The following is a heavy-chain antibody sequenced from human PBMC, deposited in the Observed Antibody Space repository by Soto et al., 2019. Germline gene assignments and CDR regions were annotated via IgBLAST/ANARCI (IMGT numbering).Heavy chain of an antibody. CDR3: ARAVAVPADFDF. CDR1: GYTFTGYA. D-gene: IGHD6-19*01. V-gene: IGHV1-3*05. J-gene: IGHJ4*02. CDR2: INAGNGNT. Sequence: QVQLVQSGAEEKKPEASVKVSCKASGYTFTGYAMHWVRQAPGQRLEWMGWINAGNGNTKYSQKFQGRVTITRDTSASTAYMDLSSLRSEDTAVYYCARAVAVPADFDFWGQGTLVTVSS.